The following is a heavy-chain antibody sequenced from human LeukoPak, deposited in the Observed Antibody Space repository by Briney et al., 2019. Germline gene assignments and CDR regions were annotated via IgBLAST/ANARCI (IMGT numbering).Heavy chain of an antibody. V-gene: IGHV4-38-2*01. J-gene: IGHJ4*02. CDR2: IHHSGST. D-gene: IGHD2-2*01. CDR1: GYSISSGYY. Sequence: PSETLSLTCAVSGYSISSGYYWGWIRPPPGKGLEWIGSIHHSGSTYYNLSLKSRVTISVDTSKNQFSLKLSSVTAADTAVYYCARQGYCSSTSCYGPHNFDYWGQGTLVTVSS. CDR3: ARQGYCSSTSCYGPHNFDY.